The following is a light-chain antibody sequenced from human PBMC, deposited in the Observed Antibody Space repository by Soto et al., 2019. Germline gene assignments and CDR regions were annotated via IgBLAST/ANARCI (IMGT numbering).Light chain of an antibody. Sequence: VMTQSPATLSLSPGERATLSCRASQSVSSYLAWYQQKPGQSPRLVINDASSRATGIPDRFSGSGSGTDFTLTISRLEPEDFAVYFCYQYDSSPWTFGQGTKVDIK. CDR3: YQYDSSPWT. CDR2: DAS. CDR1: QSVSSY. J-gene: IGKJ1*01. V-gene: IGKV3-20*01.